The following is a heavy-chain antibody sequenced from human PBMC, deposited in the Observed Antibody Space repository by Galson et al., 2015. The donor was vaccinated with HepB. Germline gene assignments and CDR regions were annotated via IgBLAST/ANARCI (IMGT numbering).Heavy chain of an antibody. CDR3: ARVASRNVRFPGGYYYGMDV. Sequence: SLRLSCAASGFTFSSYWMSWVRQAPGKGLEWVANIKQDGSEKYYVDSVKGRFTISRDNAKNSLYLQMKSLRAEDTAVYYCARVASRNVRFPGGYYYGMDVWGQGTTVTVSS. CDR2: IKQDGSEK. J-gene: IGHJ6*02. V-gene: IGHV3-7*03. D-gene: IGHD3-10*01. CDR1: GFTFSSYW.